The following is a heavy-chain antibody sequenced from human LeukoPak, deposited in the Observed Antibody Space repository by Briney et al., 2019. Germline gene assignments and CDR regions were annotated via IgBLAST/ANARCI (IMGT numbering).Heavy chain of an antibody. CDR1: GFTFSDYY. Sequence: GGSLRLSCAASGFTFSDYYMSWIRQAPGKGLEWVSYISSSSSYTNYADSVKGRFTISRDNAKNSLYLQMNSLRAEDTAVYYCARVPYSSGWSLFDYWGQGTLVTVSS. D-gene: IGHD6-19*01. CDR2: ISSSSSYT. V-gene: IGHV3-11*06. J-gene: IGHJ4*02. CDR3: ARVPYSSGWSLFDY.